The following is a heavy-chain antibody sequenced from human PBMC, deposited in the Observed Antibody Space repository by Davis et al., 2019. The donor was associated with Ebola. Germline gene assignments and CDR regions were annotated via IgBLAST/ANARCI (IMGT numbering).Heavy chain of an antibody. CDR1: GFTFSSYA. V-gene: IGHV3-64*04. CDR2: ISSNGGST. Sequence: GGSLRLSCAASGFTFSSYAMHWVRQAPGKGLEYVSAISSNGGSTYYADSVKGRFTISRDSAKNSLYLQMNSLRAEDTAVYYCARGQLWFSNWFDPWGQGTLVTVSS. J-gene: IGHJ5*02. D-gene: IGHD5-18*01. CDR3: ARGQLWFSNWFDP.